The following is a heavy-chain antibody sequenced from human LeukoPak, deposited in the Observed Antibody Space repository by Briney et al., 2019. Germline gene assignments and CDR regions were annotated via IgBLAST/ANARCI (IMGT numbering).Heavy chain of an antibody. V-gene: IGHV3-30*02. CDR1: GFTFSSYG. D-gene: IGHD1-26*01. CDR2: IRYDGSNK. Sequence: GGSMRLSCAASGFTFSSYGMHWVRQAPGKGLEWVAFIRYDGSNKYYADSVKGRFTVSRDNSKNTLYLQMNSLRAEATAVYYCAKVLSGSYSPFDYWGQGTLVTVSS. CDR3: AKVLSGSYSPFDY. J-gene: IGHJ4*02.